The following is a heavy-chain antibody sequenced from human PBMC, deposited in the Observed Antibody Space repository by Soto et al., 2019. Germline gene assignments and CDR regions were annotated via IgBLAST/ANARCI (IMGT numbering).Heavy chain of an antibody. CDR1: GFTFSSYG. Sequence: QVQLVESGGGVVQPGRSLRLSCAASGFTFSSYGMHWVRQAPGKGLEWMAVIWYDGNSKDYGESVRGRFTVSRDNSKNTLYLQMDSLRAEDTAVYYCARDSSSGEGFDFWGQGTLVTVSS. J-gene: IGHJ4*02. D-gene: IGHD7-27*01. V-gene: IGHV3-33*01. CDR2: IWYDGNSK. CDR3: ARDSSSGEGFDF.